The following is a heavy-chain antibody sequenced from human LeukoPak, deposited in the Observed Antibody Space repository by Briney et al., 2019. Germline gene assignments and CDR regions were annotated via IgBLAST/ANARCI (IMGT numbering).Heavy chain of an antibody. V-gene: IGHV1-46*01. Sequence: AASVKVSCKASGYTFTRYYMNWVRQAPGQGLEWMGIINPSGGSTNYAQKFQGRVTMTRDTSTSTIYMEVRSLRSEDTAVYYCATSFRAVNWFDPWGQGTLVTVSS. CDR1: GYTFTRYY. D-gene: IGHD3-10*01. CDR2: INPSGGST. CDR3: ATSFRAVNWFDP. J-gene: IGHJ5*02.